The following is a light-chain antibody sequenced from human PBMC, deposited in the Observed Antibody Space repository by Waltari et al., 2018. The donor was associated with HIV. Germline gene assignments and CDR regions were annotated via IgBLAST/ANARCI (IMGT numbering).Light chain of an antibody. Sequence: QSVLTQPPSVSAAPGQKVTISCSGSSSTIGNNFVSWYQQLPATAPKLLIYDTNKRPSGIPDRFSAAKSGTSATLAITGLQTGDEAVYYCGTWENNLSAFWVFGGGTKVTVL. J-gene: IGLJ3*02. CDR2: DTN. CDR1: SSTIGNNF. V-gene: IGLV1-51*01. CDR3: GTWENNLSAFWV.